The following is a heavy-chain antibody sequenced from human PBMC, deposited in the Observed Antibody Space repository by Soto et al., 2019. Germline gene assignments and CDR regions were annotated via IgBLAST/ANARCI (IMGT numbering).Heavy chain of an antibody. Sequence: QVQLLESGPGLLKPSETLSLTCSVSGGSMSPFYWSWIRQSPRKGLEWIGYIYYSGNTNYNPSLKSRLTISVDPSKDQFSLRLSSVTAADSAVYYCARGVYDYWSGYYAGSGLDVWGQGTTVIVSS. CDR2: IYYSGNT. D-gene: IGHD3-3*01. J-gene: IGHJ6*02. CDR1: GGSMSPFY. CDR3: ARGVYDYWSGYYAGSGLDV. V-gene: IGHV4-59*01.